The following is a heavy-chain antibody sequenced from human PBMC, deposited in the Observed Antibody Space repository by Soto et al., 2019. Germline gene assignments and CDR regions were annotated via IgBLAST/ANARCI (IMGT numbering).Heavy chain of an antibody. J-gene: IGHJ6*02. Sequence: GGSLRLSCAASGFTFNTYAVTWVRQAPGKGLEWVSITRGSGGATDYADSVKGRFTISRDNSKNTLYLQMNSLRAEDTAVYYCAKYGRWLVHFYYYGMDVWGRGTTVTVSS. V-gene: IGHV3-23*01. CDR3: AKYGRWLVHFYYYGMDV. CDR1: GFTFNTYA. CDR2: TRGSGGAT. D-gene: IGHD6-19*01.